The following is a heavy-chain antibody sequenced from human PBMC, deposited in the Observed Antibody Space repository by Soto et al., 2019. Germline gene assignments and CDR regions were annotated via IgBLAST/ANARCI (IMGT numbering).Heavy chain of an antibody. CDR1: GFTFSSYG. J-gene: IGHJ4*02. CDR2: IWYDGSNK. Sequence: QVQLVESGGGVVQPGRSLRLSCAASGFTFSSYGMHWVRQAPGKGLEWVAVIWYDGSNKYYADSVKGRFTISRDNSKNTRYLQMNSLRAEDTAVYYCARAPTYSSSWYCNHWGQGTLVTVSS. D-gene: IGHD6-13*01. V-gene: IGHV3-33*01. CDR3: ARAPTYSSSWYCNH.